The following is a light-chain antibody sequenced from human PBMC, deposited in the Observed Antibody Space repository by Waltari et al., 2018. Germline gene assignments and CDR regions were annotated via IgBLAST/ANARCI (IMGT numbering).Light chain of an antibody. CDR3: QSYDSSLSGVI. J-gene: IGLJ2*01. CDR1: SSNIGAGYD. Sequence: QSVLTQPPSVSGAPGQRITISCTGTSSNIGAGYDVHWYLQLPGTAPKLLILGNTDRPSGVPDRFSASKSDTSASLAITGLQADDEADYYCQSYDSSLSGVIFGGGTKLTVL. V-gene: IGLV1-40*01. CDR2: GNT.